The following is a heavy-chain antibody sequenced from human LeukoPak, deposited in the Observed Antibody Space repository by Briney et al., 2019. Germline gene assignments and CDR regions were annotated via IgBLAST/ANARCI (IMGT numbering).Heavy chain of an antibody. CDR1: GFTFNDYY. D-gene: IGHD6-13*01. CDR2: ISSSGSTI. Sequence: GGSLRLSCAASGFTFNDYYMSWIRQAPGKGLECVSYISSSGSTIYYADSVKGRFTISRDNAKNSLYLQMNSLRAEDTAVFYCARARGRIAAAGTHGDYNWFDPWGQGTLVTVSS. CDR3: ARARGRIAAAGTHGDYNWFDP. J-gene: IGHJ5*02. V-gene: IGHV3-11*01.